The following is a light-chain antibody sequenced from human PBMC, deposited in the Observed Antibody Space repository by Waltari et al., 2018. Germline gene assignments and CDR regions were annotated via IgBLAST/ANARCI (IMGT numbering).Light chain of an antibody. CDR2: GAS. Sequence: PGERATLSCRASQSVSSNYLAWYQQRPGQAPRLLFFGASSRATGVPDRFSGSVSGTDFTLTISRLEPEDFAVYFCQQYGGSPTYTFGQGTKLEIK. J-gene: IGKJ2*01. CDR1: QSVSSNY. CDR3: QQYGGSPTYT. V-gene: IGKV3-20*01.